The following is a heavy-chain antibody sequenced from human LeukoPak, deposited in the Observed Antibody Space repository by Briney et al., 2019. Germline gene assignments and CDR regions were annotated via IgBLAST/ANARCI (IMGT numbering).Heavy chain of an antibody. V-gene: IGHV3-23*01. J-gene: IGHJ4*02. CDR2: MSSSDDGR. CDR3: ARDLYSGSYLRYFDY. D-gene: IGHD1-26*01. CDR1: GFSFSSYA. Sequence: GGSLRLSCATSGFSFSSYAMSWVRQAPGKGLEWVSAMSSSDDGRYYAASVRGRFTISRDTSRSTLYLQMNSLRAEDAAVYYCARDLYSGSYLRYFDYWGQGTLVTVSS.